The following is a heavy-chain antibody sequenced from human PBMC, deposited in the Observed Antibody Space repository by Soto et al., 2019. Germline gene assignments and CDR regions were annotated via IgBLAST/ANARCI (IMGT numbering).Heavy chain of an antibody. CDR1: GYTFTSYG. D-gene: IGHD3-16*02. Sequence: QVQRVQSGAEVKKPGASVKVSCKASGYTFTSYGISWVRQAPGQGREWMGWISTYNGNTNYAQKLQGRVTMTTDTSRSTAYLELRSLRSDDTAVYYCARDAFDDYVWGIYRYHGMDVWGQGTTVTVSS. CDR2: ISTYNGNT. V-gene: IGHV1-18*04. CDR3: ARDAFDDYVWGIYRYHGMDV. J-gene: IGHJ6*02.